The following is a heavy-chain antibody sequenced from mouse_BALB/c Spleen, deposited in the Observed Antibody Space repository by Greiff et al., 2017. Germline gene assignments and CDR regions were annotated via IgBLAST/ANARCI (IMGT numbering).Heavy chain of an antibody. CDR2: ISSGSSTI. CDR1: GFTFSSFG. CDR3: ARWLQYYFDY. J-gene: IGHJ2*01. Sequence: EVQGVESGGGLVQPGGSRKLSCAASGFTFSSFGMHWVRQAPEKGLEWVAYISSGSSTIYYADTVKGRFTISRDNPKNTLFLQMTSLRSEDTAMYYCARWLQYYFDYWGQGTTLTVSS. V-gene: IGHV5-17*02. D-gene: IGHD2-2*01.